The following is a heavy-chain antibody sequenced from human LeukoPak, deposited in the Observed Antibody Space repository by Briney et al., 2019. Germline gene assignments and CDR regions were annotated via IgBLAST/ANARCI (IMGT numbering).Heavy chain of an antibody. J-gene: IGHJ6*02. D-gene: IGHD3-10*01. CDR3: AKDGSRWFGELFHYYYGMDV. CDR2: ISWNSGSI. V-gene: IGHV3-9*01. Sequence: PGGSLRLSCAASGFTFDDYAMHWVRQAPGKGLEWVSGISWNSGSIGYANSVKGRFTISRDNAKNSLYLQMNSLRAEDTALYYCAKDGSRWFGELFHYYYGMDVWGQGTTVTVSS. CDR1: GFTFDDYA.